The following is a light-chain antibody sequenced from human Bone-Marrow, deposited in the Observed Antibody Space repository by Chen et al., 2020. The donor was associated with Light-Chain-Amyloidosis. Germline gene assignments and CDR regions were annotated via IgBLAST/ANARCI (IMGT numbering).Light chain of an antibody. CDR3: QVWDRSSDRPV. J-gene: IGLJ3*02. V-gene: IGLV3-21*02. CDR2: DES. CDR1: NIGSTS. Sequence: SYVLTQPSSVSVAPGQTATIACGGNNIGSTSVHWYQQTPGQAPLLVVYDESDRPSGVPERVSGANAGNTATLTISRVEPGYAADYYCQVWDRSSDRPVFGGGTKLTVL.